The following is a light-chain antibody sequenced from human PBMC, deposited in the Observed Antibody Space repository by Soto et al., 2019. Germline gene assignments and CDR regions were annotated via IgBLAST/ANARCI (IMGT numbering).Light chain of an antibody. CDR1: QSVSSN. CDR3: QQYTNSTST. Sequence: EIVMTQSPATLSVSPGERATLSCRASQSVSSNLAWYQQKPGQAPRLLIYGASTRATGITARFSGSGSGTEFTLTISSLQSEDFAVYYCQQYTNSTSTFGQGTK. CDR2: GAS. J-gene: IGKJ1*01. V-gene: IGKV3-15*01.